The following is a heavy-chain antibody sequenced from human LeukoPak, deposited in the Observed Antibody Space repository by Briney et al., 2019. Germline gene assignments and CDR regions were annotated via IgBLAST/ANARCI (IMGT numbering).Heavy chain of an antibody. CDR3: TKVTTGGYFDY. D-gene: IGHD2-21*02. J-gene: IGHJ4*02. Sequence: ASVKVSCKASGYTFTSYYMHWVRQAPGQGLEWMGIINPSGGSTSYAQKFQGRVTMTRDMSTSTVYMELSSLRSEDTAVYYCTKVTTGGYFDYWGQGTLVTVSS. CDR1: GYTFTSYY. CDR2: INPSGGST. V-gene: IGHV1-46*03.